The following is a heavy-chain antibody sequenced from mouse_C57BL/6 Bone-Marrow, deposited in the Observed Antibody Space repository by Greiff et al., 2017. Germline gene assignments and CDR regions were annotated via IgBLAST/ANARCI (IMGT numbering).Heavy chain of an antibody. CDR3: ARPYYEYDSAY. Sequence: EVQLKESGPELVKPGASVKISCKASGYSFTDYNMNWVKQSTGKGLEWIGVINPNYGTTSYNQKFKGKATLTVDKSSSTAYMQLNSLTSEDSAVXYSARPYYEYDSAYWGQGTPLTVSS. V-gene: IGHV1-39*01. J-gene: IGHJ3*01. D-gene: IGHD2-4*01. CDR1: GYSFTDYN. CDR2: INPNYGTT.